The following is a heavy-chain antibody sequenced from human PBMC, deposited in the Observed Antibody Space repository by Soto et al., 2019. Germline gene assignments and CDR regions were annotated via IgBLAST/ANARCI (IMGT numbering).Heavy chain of an antibody. CDR2: IKSKTDGGTT. J-gene: IGHJ1*01. CDR1: GFTFTNAW. V-gene: IGHV3-15*01. CDR3: TTARGTYGAEYFQH. D-gene: IGHD4-17*01. Sequence: PGGSLRLSXAASGFTFTNAWMSWVRQAPGKGLEWVGRIKSKTDGGTTDYAAPVKGRFTISRDDSKNTLYLQMNSLKTGDTAVYYCTTARGTYGAEYFQHWGQGTLVTVSS.